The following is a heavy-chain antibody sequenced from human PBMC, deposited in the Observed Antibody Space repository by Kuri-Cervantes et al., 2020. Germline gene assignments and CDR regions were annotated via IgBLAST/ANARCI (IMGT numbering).Heavy chain of an antibody. CDR3: AKDPRIAAAVEPVW. CDR2: ISYDGSNK. D-gene: IGHD6-13*01. Sequence: GGSLRLSCAAFGFTFSSNGMHWVRQAPGKGLEWVAVISYDGSNKYYADSVKGRFTISRDNSKNTLYLQMNSLRAEDTAVYYCAKDPRIAAAVEPVWWGQGTLVTVSS. J-gene: IGHJ4*02. CDR1: GFTFSSNG. V-gene: IGHV3-30*18.